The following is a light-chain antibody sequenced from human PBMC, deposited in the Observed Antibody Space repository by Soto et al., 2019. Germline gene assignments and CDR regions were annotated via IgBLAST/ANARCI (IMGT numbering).Light chain of an antibody. CDR2: AAS. CDR1: RSISSW. CDR3: QQSYSSRSIT. Sequence: MQLPLSPSTLSASVVDTVITPCLASRSISSWSARYQQKPGKAPKLLIYAASSVQSGVASRFSGSGSGTDFTLTISSLQPADFATYYCQQSYSSRSITFGQGTRLEIK. V-gene: IGKV1-39*01. J-gene: IGKJ5*01.